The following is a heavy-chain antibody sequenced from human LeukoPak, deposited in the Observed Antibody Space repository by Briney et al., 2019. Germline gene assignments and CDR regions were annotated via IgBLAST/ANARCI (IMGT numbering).Heavy chain of an antibody. CDR2: LWSNGNTR. CDR1: GLRINNYA. CDR3: VRDSPHWTLDY. J-gene: IGHJ4*02. Sequence: PGGSLRLSCAASGLRINNYAMHWVRQAPGKGLEWVAILWSNGNTRFYADSVKGRFTISRDTSTNTLYLHMDSLRVEDTAVYHCVRDSPHWTLDYWGQGTLVNVSS. D-gene: IGHD1-1*01. V-gene: IGHV3-33*01.